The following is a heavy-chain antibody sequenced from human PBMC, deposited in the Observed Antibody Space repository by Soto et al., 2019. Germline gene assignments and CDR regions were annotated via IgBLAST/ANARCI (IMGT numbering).Heavy chain of an antibody. D-gene: IGHD5-18*01. CDR3: ARGNGYTYGNWFDP. CDR2: IYYSGST. Sequence: TLSLTCTVSGGSISNGGYYWSWIRQHPGKGLEWIGHIYYSGSTYYNPSLRSRAIISVDMSKNQFSLKLSSVTAADTGVYYCARGNGYTYGNWFDPWGQGTLVTVSS. CDR1: GGSISNGGYY. V-gene: IGHV4-31*03. J-gene: IGHJ5*02.